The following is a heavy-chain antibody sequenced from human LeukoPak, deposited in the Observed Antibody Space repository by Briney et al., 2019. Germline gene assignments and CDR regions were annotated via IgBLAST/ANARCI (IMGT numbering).Heavy chain of an antibody. CDR3: ARDRYSSSPGWLSYFDY. Sequence: PGGSLRLSCAASGFTFSGSAMHWVHQASGKGLEWVGRIRSKANSYATAYAASVKGRFTISRDDSKNTAYLQMNSLRSEDTAVYYCARDRYSSSPGWLSYFDYWGQGTLVTVSS. CDR1: GFTFSGSA. J-gene: IGHJ4*02. CDR2: IRSKANSYAT. V-gene: IGHV3-73*01. D-gene: IGHD6-6*01.